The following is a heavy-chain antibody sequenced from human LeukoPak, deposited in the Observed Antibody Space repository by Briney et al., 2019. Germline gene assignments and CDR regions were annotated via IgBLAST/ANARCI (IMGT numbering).Heavy chain of an antibody. CDR2: IKEDGSEN. Sequence: GGSLRLSCAASGFTFSGYSMSWMRQAPGKGLECVAHIKEDGSENWFVDPVRGRFTNSRDNAKNSLYLQMNSLRAEDTAVYYCARVGAPGAADYWGQGTLVTVSS. CDR1: GFTFSGYS. D-gene: IGHD2-2*01. CDR3: ARVGAPGAADY. V-gene: IGHV3-7*01. J-gene: IGHJ4*02.